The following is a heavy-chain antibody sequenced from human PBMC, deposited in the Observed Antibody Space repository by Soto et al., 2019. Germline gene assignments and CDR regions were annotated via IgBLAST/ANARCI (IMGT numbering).Heavy chain of an antibody. V-gene: IGHV1-69*12. Sequence: QVQLVQSGAEVKKPGSSVKVSCKASGGTFSSSAISWVRLAPGQGLEWMGGIIPIFGTANYAQKFQGKVTITADESTSTAYMELSSLISEDTAVYYCARAIGGDYGGNSWFDYWGQGTLVTVSS. CDR3: ARAIGGDYGGNSWFDY. CDR1: GGTFSSSA. CDR2: IIPIFGTA. J-gene: IGHJ4*02. D-gene: IGHD4-17*01.